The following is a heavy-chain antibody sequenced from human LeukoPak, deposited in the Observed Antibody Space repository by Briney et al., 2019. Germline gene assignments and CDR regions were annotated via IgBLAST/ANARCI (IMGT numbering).Heavy chain of an antibody. CDR3: AREAYGGNSFGWGYYFDY. CDR2: IIPIFGTA. J-gene: IGHJ4*02. CDR1: GGTFSSYA. V-gene: IGHV1-69*05. D-gene: IGHD4-23*01. Sequence: SVKVSCKASGGTFSSYAISWVRQAPRQGLEWMGGIIPIFGTANYAQKFQGRVTMTRDMSTSTVYMELSSLRSEDTAVYYCAREAYGGNSFGWGYYFDYWGQGTLVTVSS.